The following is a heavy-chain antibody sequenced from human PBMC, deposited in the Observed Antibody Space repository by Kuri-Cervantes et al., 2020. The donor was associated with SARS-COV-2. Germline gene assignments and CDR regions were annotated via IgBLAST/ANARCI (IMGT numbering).Heavy chain of an antibody. CDR2: IWYDGSNK. D-gene: IGHD2-15*01. CDR3: ATTSGYCSGGSCHGNY. V-gene: IGHV3-33*08. Sequence: GESLKISCAASGFTFSSYGMHWVRQAPGKGLEWVAVIWYDGSNKYYADSVKGRFTISRDNSKNTLYLQMNSLRSEDTAVYYCATTSGYCSGGSCHGNYWGQGTLVTVSS. CDR1: GFTFSSYG. J-gene: IGHJ4*02.